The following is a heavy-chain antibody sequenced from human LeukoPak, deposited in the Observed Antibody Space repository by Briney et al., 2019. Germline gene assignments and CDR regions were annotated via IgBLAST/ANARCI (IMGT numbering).Heavy chain of an antibody. D-gene: IGHD3-10*01. Sequence: GGSLRLSCSASGFTFSYAWMSWVRQAPGKGLEWVGRIKSKTHGGTTDYGAPVKGRFAISRDDSQNTLYLQMSSLKTEDTAVYYCTTDGTYGSGTSDYWGQGTLVTVSS. CDR3: TTDGTYGSGTSDY. CDR2: IKSKTHGGTT. V-gene: IGHV3-15*01. CDR1: GFTFSYAW. J-gene: IGHJ4*02.